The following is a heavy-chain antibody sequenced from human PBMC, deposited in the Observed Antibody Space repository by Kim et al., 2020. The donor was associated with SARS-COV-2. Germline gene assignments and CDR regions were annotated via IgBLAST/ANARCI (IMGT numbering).Heavy chain of an antibody. J-gene: IGHJ4*02. CDR1: GGSISSYY. V-gene: IGHV4-59*13. CDR2: IYYSGST. CDR3: ARGVRGVADY. Sequence: SETLSLTCTVSGGSISSYYWSWIRQPPGKGLEWIGYIYYSGSTNYNPSLKSRVTISVDTSKNQFSLKLNSVTAADTAVYYCARGVRGVADYWGQGTLVTVSS.